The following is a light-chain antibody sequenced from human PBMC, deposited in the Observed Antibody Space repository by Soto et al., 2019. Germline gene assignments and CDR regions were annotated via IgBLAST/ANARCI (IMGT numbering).Light chain of an antibody. CDR2: GAS. Sequence: EIVLTQSPGTLSLSPGERAALSCRASQSASSSYLAWYQQKPGQAPRLLIYGASSRATGIPDRFSGSGSGTDFTLTISRLEPEDFAVYYCQQFGSSREYSFGQGTKLEIK. J-gene: IGKJ2*03. CDR3: QQFGSSREYS. V-gene: IGKV3-20*01. CDR1: QSASSSY.